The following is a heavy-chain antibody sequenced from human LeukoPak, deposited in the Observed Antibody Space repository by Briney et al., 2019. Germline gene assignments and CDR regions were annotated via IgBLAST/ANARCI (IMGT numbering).Heavy chain of an antibody. D-gene: IGHD4-17*01. CDR2: INPSGGST. Sequence: ASVKVSYKASRYTFTSYYMHWVRQATGQGLEWMGIINPSGGSTSYAQKFQGRVTTTRDTSTSTVYMELSSLRSEDTAVYYCARGNYGDYDDYFDYWGQGTLVTVSS. J-gene: IGHJ4*02. CDR3: ARGNYGDYDDYFDY. V-gene: IGHV1-46*01. CDR1: RYTFTSYY.